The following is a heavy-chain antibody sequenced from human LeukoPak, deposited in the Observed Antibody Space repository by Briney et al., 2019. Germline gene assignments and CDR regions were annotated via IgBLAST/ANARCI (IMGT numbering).Heavy chain of an antibody. CDR2: IYFSGST. D-gene: IGHD3-22*01. J-gene: IGHJ3*02. CDR1: GGSISSYY. CDR3: ARSIRGYYDSSGYYPHAFDI. V-gene: IGHV4-59*01. Sequence: ETLSLTCTVSGGSISSYYWSWIRQPPGKGLEWIGYIYFSGSTNYNPSLKSRVTISVDTSKNQFSLKLSSVTAADTAVYYCARSIRGYYDSSGYYPHAFDIWGQGTMVTVSS.